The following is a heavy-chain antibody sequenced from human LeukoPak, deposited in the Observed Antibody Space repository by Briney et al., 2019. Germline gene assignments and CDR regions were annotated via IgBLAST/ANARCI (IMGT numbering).Heavy chain of an antibody. J-gene: IGHJ4*02. CDR1: GFTFSSYA. CDR3: ARDQDWAYYFDY. V-gene: IGHV3-30-3*01. CDR2: ISYDGSNK. D-gene: IGHD3/OR15-3a*01. Sequence: GRSLRLSCAASGFTFSSYAMHWVRQAPGKGLEWVAVISYDGSNKYYADSVKGRFTISRDNSKNTLYLQMNSLRAEDTAVYYCARDQDWAYYFDYWGQGTLVTVSS.